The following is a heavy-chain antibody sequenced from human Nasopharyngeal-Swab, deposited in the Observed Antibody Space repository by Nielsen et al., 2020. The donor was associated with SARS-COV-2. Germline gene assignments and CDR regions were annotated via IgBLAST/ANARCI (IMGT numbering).Heavy chain of an antibody. D-gene: IGHD3-9*01. V-gene: IGHV3-74*01. CDR2: IDFDGSNT. J-gene: IGHJ4*02. CDR3: GSVFEI. Sequence: GGSLRLSCTPYEFTLRNHWMHWVRLTPGKGLVWVSGIDFDGSNTFYADSVKGRFTISRDNGENTLSLQMNSLRDEDTGVYYCGSVFEIWGQGVLVTVSS. CDR1: EFTLRNHW.